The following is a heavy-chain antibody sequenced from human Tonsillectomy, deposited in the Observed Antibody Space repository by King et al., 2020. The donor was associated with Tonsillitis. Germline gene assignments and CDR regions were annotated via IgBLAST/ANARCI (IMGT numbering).Heavy chain of an antibody. D-gene: IGHD2-15*01. CDR2: IYHSGSP. CDR1: GYCISTGYY. J-gene: IGHJ4*02. V-gene: IGHV4-38-2*01. Sequence: QLQESGPRLVQPSETLSLTCAVSGYCISTGYYWGWIRQSPGKGLEWIGSIYHSGSPYYNPSLKSRVTISVDTSKNQFSLKLTSVTAADTAVYYCARNGVVVENFDYWGQGTLVTVSS. CDR3: ARNGVVVENFDY.